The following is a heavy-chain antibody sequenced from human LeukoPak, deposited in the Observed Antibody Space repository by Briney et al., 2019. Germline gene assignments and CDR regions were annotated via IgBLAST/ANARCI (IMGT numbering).Heavy chain of an antibody. CDR2: IRQDGSQK. D-gene: IGHD6-6*01. CDR3: ARGRLVAGVAKKPIDY. Sequence: GGSLRLSCAASGFTFSSYWMSWVRQAPGKGLEWVATIRQDGSQKYYVDSVKGRFTISRDNAKNSLYLQMNSLRAEDTAVYYCARGRLVAGVAKKPIDYWGQGTLVTVSS. CDR1: GFTFSSYW. V-gene: IGHV3-7*01. J-gene: IGHJ4*02.